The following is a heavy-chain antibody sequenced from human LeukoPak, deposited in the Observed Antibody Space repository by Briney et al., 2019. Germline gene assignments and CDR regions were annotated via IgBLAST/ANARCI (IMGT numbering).Heavy chain of an antibody. CDR1: GVTFSSYT. CDR3: ARISSASLGFGRYYMDV. Sequence: GGSLRLSCTASGVTFSSYTMSWVRQAPGKGLEWMARIIPIFGKANYAQTLKGRFTITTDKATSTAYLEMSSLRAEDTAVYYCARISSASLGFGRYYMDVWGKGTTITVSS. D-gene: IGHD2-2*01. CDR2: IIPIFGKA. J-gene: IGHJ6*03. V-gene: IGHV1-69*02.